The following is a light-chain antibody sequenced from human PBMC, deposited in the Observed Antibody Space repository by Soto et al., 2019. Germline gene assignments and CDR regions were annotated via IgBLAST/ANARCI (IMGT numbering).Light chain of an antibody. CDR3: QRHQYCPPLS. CDR2: DAS. J-gene: IGKJ4*01. Sequence: VLTQSPATLSLSPGERATLSCRASQSVSVYVAWYQQKPGLAPRLLIYDASNRATGVPARFSGSGSGTDFPLTISSLEPEDFAVYYWQRHQYCPPLSSGGGTRGEIK. CDR1: QSVSVY. V-gene: IGKV3-11*01.